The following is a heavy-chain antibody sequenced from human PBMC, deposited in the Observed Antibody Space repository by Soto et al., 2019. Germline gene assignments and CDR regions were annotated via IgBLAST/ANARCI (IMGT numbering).Heavy chain of an antibody. CDR1: GFTVSRYY. J-gene: IGHJ3*02. CDR3: AREGIAAPASGEHALDS. CDR2: THTGGGA. Sequence: EVQLVESGGGLVQPGGSLRLSCAASGFTVSRYYMTWVRQAQGKGLEWVSVTHTGGGALYADSVKGRFTISRQESKNTVYLQMNSLRPEDTAVYFCAREGIAAPASGEHALDSWGHGTMVTVSS. V-gene: IGHV3-53*04. D-gene: IGHD6-13*01.